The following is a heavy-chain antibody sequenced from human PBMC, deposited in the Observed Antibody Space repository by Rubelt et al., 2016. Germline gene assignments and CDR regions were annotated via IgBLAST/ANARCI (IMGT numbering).Heavy chain of an antibody. D-gene: IGHD3-10*01. CDR3: ARGVHCFDH. Sequence: QIQLQQSGQGLVKPSQTLSVTCAISGHTVSGGTWNWIRQSPSRGLEWLGRTYYRSKWYTEYAVSVKSRITFNQDTSKNQFSLQLNSVTPEDTAIYYCARGVHCFDHWGQGTLVTVSS. CDR2: TYYRSKWYT. J-gene: IGHJ4*02. V-gene: IGHV6-1*01. CDR1: GHTVSGGT.